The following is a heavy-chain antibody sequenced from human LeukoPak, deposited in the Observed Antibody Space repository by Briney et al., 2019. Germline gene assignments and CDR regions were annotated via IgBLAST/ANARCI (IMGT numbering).Heavy chain of an antibody. CDR1: GFTFSSYW. D-gene: IGHD2-2*01. CDR2: IKQDGSEK. J-gene: IGHJ6*02. CDR3: AKIVVPAAYYFYGMDV. Sequence: GGSLRLSCAASGFTFSSYWMSWVRQAPGKGLEWVANIKQDGSEKYDVDSVKGPFTISRDNSKKTVDLQMNSLRVEDTAIFYCAKIVVPAAYYFYGMDVWGQGTTVTVSS. V-gene: IGHV3-7*03.